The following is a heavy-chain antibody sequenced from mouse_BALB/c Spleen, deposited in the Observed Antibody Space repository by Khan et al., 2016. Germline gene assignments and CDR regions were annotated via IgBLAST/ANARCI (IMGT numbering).Heavy chain of an antibody. CDR2: INTYTGEP. J-gene: IGHJ2*01. D-gene: IGHD3-1*01. Sequence: QVQLVESGPELKKPGETVKISCNASGYTFTNDGMNWGKQAPGKGLKWMGGINTYTGEPKYADDFKGRFAISWETSTSTAYLQMNNVKNEDMATXFCARQLGPLYFFDYWGQGTTLTVSS. CDR1: GYTFTNDG. V-gene: IGHV9-1*02. CDR3: ARQLGPLYFFDY.